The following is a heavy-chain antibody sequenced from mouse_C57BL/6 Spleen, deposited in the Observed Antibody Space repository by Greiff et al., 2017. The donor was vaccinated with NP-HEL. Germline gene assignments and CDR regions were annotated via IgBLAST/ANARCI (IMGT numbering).Heavy chain of an antibody. J-gene: IGHJ4*01. CDR1: GYTFTGYW. CDR2: ILPGSGST. CDR3: ARYYGSSLYAMDY. D-gene: IGHD1-1*01. V-gene: IGHV1-9*01. Sequence: VQLQQSGAELMKPGASVKLSCKATGYTFTGYWIEWVKQRPGHGLEWIGEILPGSGSTNYNEKFKGKATFTADTSSNTAYMQLSSLTTEESAIYYCARYYGSSLYAMDYWGQGTSVTVSS.